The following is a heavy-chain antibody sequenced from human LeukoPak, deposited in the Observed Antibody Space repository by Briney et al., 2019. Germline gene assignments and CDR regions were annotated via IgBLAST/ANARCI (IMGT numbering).Heavy chain of an antibody. CDR1: GGSISGSNYY. CDR2: IYYSGTT. D-gene: IGHD6-6*01. J-gene: IGHJ4*02. CDR3: ARPSSAARPNFDY. Sequence: SETLSLTCTVSGGSISGSNYYWGWIRQPPGKGLEWIGSIYYSGTTYYNPSLKSRVTISVDTSKNQFSLEVTSMTAADTAVYYYARPSSAARPNFDYWGQGTLVTVSS. V-gene: IGHV4-39*01.